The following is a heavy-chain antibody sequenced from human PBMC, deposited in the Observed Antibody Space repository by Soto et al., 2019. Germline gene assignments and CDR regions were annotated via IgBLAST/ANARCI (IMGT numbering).Heavy chain of an antibody. D-gene: IGHD3-10*01. J-gene: IGHJ4*02. Sequence: QVQLVQSGAELKKHGASVRVYCKPSGYTFTDLYIHWVRQAPGQGLEWMGWVAPRSGDRRNTQQFQGRVTMSMDTSTSTVYRELNSLTSDDTAVYYRERDNYGPLDYRGQGTLVNVSS. CDR2: VAPRSGDR. CDR3: ERDNYGPLDY. CDR1: GYTFTDLY. V-gene: IGHV1-2*02.